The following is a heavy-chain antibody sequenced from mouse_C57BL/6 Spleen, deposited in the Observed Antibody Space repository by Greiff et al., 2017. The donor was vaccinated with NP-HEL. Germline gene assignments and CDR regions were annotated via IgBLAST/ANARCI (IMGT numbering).Heavy chain of an antibody. J-gene: IGHJ1*03. CDR1: GYTFTSYW. CDR3: ARSHYGSSSLYFDV. Sequence: QVQLKQPGAELVKPGASVKLSCKASGYTFTSYWMHWVTQRPGRGLEWIGRIDPNSGGTQYNEKFKSTATLTVDKPSSTAYMQLSILTSEDSAVDYCARSHYGSSSLYFDVWGTGTTVTVSS. CDR2: IDPNSGGT. D-gene: IGHD1-1*01. V-gene: IGHV1-72*01.